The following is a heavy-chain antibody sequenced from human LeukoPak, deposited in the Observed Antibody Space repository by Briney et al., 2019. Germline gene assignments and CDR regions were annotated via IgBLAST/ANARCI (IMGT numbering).Heavy chain of an antibody. Sequence: GGSLRLSCAASGFTFSNVWMSWVRQVPGKGLEYVSAISSNGGSTYYANSLKGRFTISRDNSKNTLYLQMGSLRAEDMAVYYCARGDDYGDYFYFDYWGQGTLVTVSS. V-gene: IGHV3-64*01. D-gene: IGHD4-17*01. J-gene: IGHJ4*02. CDR1: GFTFSNVW. CDR3: ARGDDYGDYFYFDY. CDR2: ISSNGGST.